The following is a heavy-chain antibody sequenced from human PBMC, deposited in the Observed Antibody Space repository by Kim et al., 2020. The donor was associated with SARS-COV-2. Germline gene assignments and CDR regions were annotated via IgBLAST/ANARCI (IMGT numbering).Heavy chain of an antibody. V-gene: IGHV3-43*02. CDR3: AKERYSYGSGGWFDP. Sequence: GGSLRLSCAASGFTFDDYAMHWVRQAPGKGLEWVSLISGDGGSTYYADSVKGRFTISRDNSKNSLYLQMNSLRTEDTALYYCAKERYSYGSGGWFDPWGQGTLVTVSS. J-gene: IGHJ5*02. D-gene: IGHD5-18*01. CDR1: GFTFDDYA. CDR2: ISGDGGST.